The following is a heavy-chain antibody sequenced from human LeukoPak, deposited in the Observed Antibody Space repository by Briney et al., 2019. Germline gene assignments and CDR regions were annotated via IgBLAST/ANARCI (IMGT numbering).Heavy chain of an antibody. J-gene: IGHJ4*02. CDR1: GFTFSSYE. CDR3: ARDLDPSDGTVTFDY. V-gene: IGHV3-48*03. D-gene: IGHD4-17*01. CDR2: ISSSGSPI. Sequence: PGGSLRLSCTASGFTFSSYEMNWVRQAPGKGLEWVSDISSSGSPIYYADSVKGRFTLSRDNAKNSLYLQMDSLRDEDTSVYYCARDLDPSDGTVTFDYWGQGALVTVSS.